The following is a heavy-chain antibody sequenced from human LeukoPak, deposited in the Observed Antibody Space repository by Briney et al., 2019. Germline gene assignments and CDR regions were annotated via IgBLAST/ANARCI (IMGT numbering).Heavy chain of an antibody. V-gene: IGHV3-30*04. Sequence: GGSLRLSCAASGFTFSSCAMHWVRQAPGKGLEWVAVISYDGSNKYYADSVKGRFTISRDNSKNTLYLQMNSLRAEDTAVYYCARELLLDYYYGMDVWGKGTTVTVSS. J-gene: IGHJ6*04. D-gene: IGHD2-15*01. CDR1: GFTFSSCA. CDR2: ISYDGSNK. CDR3: ARELLLDYYYGMDV.